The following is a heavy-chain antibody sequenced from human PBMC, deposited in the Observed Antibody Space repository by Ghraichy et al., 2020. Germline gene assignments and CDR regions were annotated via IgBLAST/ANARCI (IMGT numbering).Heavy chain of an antibody. CDR1: GLTFPRYA. CDR2: IKKDGSEK. Sequence: GGSLRLSCAASGLTFPRYAISWVRQAPGKGLEWVANIKKDGSEKYYVDSVKGRFTISRDNAKNSVYLQMSSLRAEDTAVYYCARDKGGGWYFDLWGRGTLVTVSS. D-gene: IGHD3-16*01. CDR3: ARDKGGGWYFDL. V-gene: IGHV3-7*01. J-gene: IGHJ2*01.